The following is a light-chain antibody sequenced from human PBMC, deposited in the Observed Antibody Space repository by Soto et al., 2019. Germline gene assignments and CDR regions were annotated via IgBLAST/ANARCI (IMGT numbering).Light chain of an antibody. Sequence: EILLTQSPGTLSLSPGQRATLSRRTRETVSEDQFAWYQQKPGQAPRLVIFAVSIRAPGIPDRFSGSGSGTDFTLTINRLEREDFAVYYCQQYGSSRWTFGQGTKVEI. V-gene: IGKV3-20*01. CDR1: ETVSEDQ. CDR2: AVS. CDR3: QQYGSSRWT. J-gene: IGKJ1*01.